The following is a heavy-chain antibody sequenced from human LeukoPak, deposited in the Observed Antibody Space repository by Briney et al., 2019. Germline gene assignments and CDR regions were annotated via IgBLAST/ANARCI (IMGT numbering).Heavy chain of an antibody. J-gene: IGHJ5*02. CDR3: ARDWGSSGWYNWFDP. Sequence: GGSLRLSCAASGFTFSSYAMHWVRQAPGKGLEWVAVISYDGSNKYYADSVKGRFTISRDNSKNTLYLQMNSLRAEDTAVYYCARDWGSSGWYNWFDPWGQGTLVTVSS. V-gene: IGHV3-30-3*01. D-gene: IGHD6-19*01. CDR2: ISYDGSNK. CDR1: GFTFSSYA.